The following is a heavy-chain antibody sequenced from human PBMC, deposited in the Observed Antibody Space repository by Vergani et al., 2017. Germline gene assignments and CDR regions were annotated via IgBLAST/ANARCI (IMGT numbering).Heavy chain of an antibody. CDR1: GFTFSSYA. Sequence: EVQLLESGGGLVQPGGSLRLSCAASGFTFSSYAMSWVRQAPGKGLEWVSYISSSGSTIYYADSVKGRFTISRDNAKNSLYLQMNSLRAEDTAVYYCARAGITGTTYYYYYGMDVWGQGP. J-gene: IGHJ6*02. D-gene: IGHD1-7*01. CDR3: ARAGITGTTYYYYYGMDV. V-gene: IGHV3-48*04. CDR2: ISSSGSTI.